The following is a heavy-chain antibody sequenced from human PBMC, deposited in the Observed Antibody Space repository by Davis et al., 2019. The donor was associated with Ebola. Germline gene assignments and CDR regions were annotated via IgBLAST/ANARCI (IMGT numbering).Heavy chain of an antibody. D-gene: IGHD6-19*01. V-gene: IGHV3-48*02. Sequence: GESLKISCAASGFTFNSYAMSWVRQAPGKGLEWVSYISSSSSTIYYADSVKGRFTISRDNAKNSLYLQMNSLRDEDTAVYYCARDSSSGYYWGQGTLVTVSS. CDR3: ARDSSSGYY. CDR2: ISSSSSTI. CDR1: GFTFNSYA. J-gene: IGHJ4*02.